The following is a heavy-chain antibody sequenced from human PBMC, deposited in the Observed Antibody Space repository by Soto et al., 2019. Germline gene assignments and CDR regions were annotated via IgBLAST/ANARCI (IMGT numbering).Heavy chain of an antibody. CDR3: VRQGIWNLHGLVDV. V-gene: IGHV4-59*08. J-gene: IGHJ6*04. CDR2: VYSTGGT. D-gene: IGHD1-1*01. CDR1: SGPTSSHN. Sequence: QVQLQQSGPGLVKPSETLSLTCSVSSGPTSSHNWGWIRQPPGRGLEWIGYVYSTGGTSYNPSLNSRVTISADTSTNHISLTLTSVTAADTAVYYCVRQGIWNLHGLVDVWGKGTTVRVSS.